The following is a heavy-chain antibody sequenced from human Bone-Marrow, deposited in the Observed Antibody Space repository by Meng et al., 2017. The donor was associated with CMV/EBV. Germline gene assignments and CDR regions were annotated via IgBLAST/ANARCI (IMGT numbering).Heavy chain of an antibody. J-gene: IGHJ4*02. V-gene: IGHV3-33*01. CDR3: ARDLGTIDY. CDR1: GFTFSSYG. Sequence: GGSLRLSCAASGFTFSSYGMHWVRQAPGKGLEWVAVIWYDGSNKYYADSVKGRFTISRDNAKNSLYLQMNSLRAEDTAVYYCARDLGTIDYWGQGTLVTVSS. CDR2: IWYDGSNK.